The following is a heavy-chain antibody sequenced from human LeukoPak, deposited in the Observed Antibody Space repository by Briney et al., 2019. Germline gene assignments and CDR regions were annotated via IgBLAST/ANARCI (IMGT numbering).Heavy chain of an antibody. V-gene: IGHV3-23*01. D-gene: IGHD2-2*01. CDR3: AKNIRAQLLCVFNY. CDR2: ISGSGGST. J-gene: IGHJ4*02. Sequence: PRGSLRLSCADSGFTFSSYVISSVRQAPGKGLEWVSAISGSGGSTYYADSVKGRFTISRDNSKKTLFLQVNSLRDEDTAVYFCAKNIRAQLLCVFNYWGQGIVVTVSS. CDR1: GFTFSSYV.